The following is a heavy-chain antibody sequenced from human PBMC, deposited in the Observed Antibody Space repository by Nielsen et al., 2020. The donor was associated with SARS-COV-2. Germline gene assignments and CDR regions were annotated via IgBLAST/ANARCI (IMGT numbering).Heavy chain of an antibody. CDR2: IDPSDSYT. J-gene: IGHJ4*02. CDR3: ARHYGPTDY. Sequence: KVSCKGSGYSLTSYWISWVRQMPGKGLEWMGRIDPSDSYTNYSPSFQGHVTISADKSISTAYLQWSSLKASDTAMYYCARHYGPTDYWGQGTLVTVSS. D-gene: IGHD4-17*01. CDR1: GYSLTSYW. V-gene: IGHV5-10-1*01.